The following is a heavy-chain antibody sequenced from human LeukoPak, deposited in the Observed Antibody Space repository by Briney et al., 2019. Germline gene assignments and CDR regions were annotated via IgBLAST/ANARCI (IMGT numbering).Heavy chain of an antibody. CDR1: GFTFSSYG. D-gene: IGHD4-17*01. Sequence: GGSLRLSCAASGFTFSSYGMSWVRQAPGKGLEWVSAISGSGGSTYYADSVKGRFTVSRDNSKNTLYLRMNSLRAEDTAVYYCARGVTTVTTSIWFDPWGQGTLVTVSS. CDR2: ISGSGGST. J-gene: IGHJ5*02. CDR3: ARGVTTVTTSIWFDP. V-gene: IGHV3-23*01.